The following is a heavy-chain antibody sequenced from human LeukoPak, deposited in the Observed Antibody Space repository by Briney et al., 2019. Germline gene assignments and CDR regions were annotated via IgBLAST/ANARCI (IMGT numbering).Heavy chain of an antibody. V-gene: IGHV1-2*02. D-gene: IGHD5-18*01. Sequence: ASVKVTCKASGYTFTDYYLHWVRQAPGQGLEWMGWINPNCGGTNYAQKLQGRVTLTRDTSITTAYMELSRLRSDDTAVYYCARGGGYSYDYQAYWGQGTLVTVSS. J-gene: IGHJ4*02. CDR2: INPNCGGT. CDR3: ARGGGYSYDYQAY. CDR1: GYTFTDYY.